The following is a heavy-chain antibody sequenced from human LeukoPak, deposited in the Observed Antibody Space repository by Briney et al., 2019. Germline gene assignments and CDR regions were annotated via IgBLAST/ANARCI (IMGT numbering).Heavy chain of an antibody. Sequence: GGSLRLSCAASGFTFSTSAMNWVRQAPGRGLEWVSSISPTGGAIFYADSLRGRFTISRDNAKNSLYLQMNSLRAEDTALYYCAKSVDSSGYYSGFDYWGQGTLVTVSS. CDR3: AKSVDSSGYYSGFDY. CDR2: ISPTGGAI. D-gene: IGHD3-22*01. J-gene: IGHJ4*02. CDR1: GFTFSTSA. V-gene: IGHV3-21*04.